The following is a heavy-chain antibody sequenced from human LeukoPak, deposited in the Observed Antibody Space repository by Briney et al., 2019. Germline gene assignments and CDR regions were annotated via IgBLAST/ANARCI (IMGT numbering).Heavy chain of an antibody. CDR2: IIPIFGTA. D-gene: IGHD1-26*01. CDR3: ARDLRKSYPDYYYYYYMDV. V-gene: IGHV1-69*01. J-gene: IGHJ6*03. CDR1: GGTFSSYA. Sequence: GSSVKVSCKASGGTFSSYAISWVRQAPGRGLEWMGGIIPIFGTANYAQKFQGRVTITADESTSTAYMELSSLRSEDTAVYYCARDLRKSYPDYYYYYYMDVWGKGTTVTVSS.